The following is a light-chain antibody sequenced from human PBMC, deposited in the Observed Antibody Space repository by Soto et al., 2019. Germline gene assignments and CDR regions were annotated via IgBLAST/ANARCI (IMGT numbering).Light chain of an antibody. CDR2: SAS. V-gene: IGKV3-20*01. J-gene: IGKJ4*01. CDR3: QRYGGSPPVT. CDR1: QSFSSSN. Sequence: EVVLTQSPGTLSLSPGERATLSCRASQSFSSSNLAWDQHKPGQPPKLIVYSASRRATGIPDRFSGSWSGTDFTLTISRLEPEDFALYYWQRYGGSPPVTFGGGTKVDIK.